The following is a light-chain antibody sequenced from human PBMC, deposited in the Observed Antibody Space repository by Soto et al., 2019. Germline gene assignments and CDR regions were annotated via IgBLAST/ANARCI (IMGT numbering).Light chain of an antibody. CDR1: QNINEY. CDR2: MAS. V-gene: IGKV1-5*03. Sequence: DIQMTHSPSTLSASVGDRVTITCRASQNINEYLAWYQQKPGKAPKLLIYMASSLESEVPSRFSGSGSGTEFTLTISSLQPDDFATYYCQQYNSYWTFGQGTKVDIK. J-gene: IGKJ1*01. CDR3: QQYNSYWT.